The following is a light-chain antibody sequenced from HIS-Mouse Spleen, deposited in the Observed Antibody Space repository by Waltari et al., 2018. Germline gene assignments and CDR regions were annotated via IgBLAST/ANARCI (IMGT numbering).Light chain of an antibody. CDR2: AAS. CDR1: QGISSY. J-gene: IGKJ1*01. V-gene: IGKV1-9*01. CDR3: QQLNSYPPT. Sequence: DIQLTQSPSFLSASVGDRVTITCRASQGISSYLAWSQQKPGKAPNLLIYAASTLQSGVPSRFSGSGSGTEFTLTISSLQPEDFATYYCQQLNSYPPTFGQGTKVEIK.